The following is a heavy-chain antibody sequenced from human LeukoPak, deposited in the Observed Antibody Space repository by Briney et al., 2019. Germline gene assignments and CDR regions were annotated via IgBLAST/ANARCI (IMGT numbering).Heavy chain of an antibody. CDR3: AAWTGISGFDP. CDR2: INPNRGDT. Sequence: PGASVKVSCKASGYTFSGYYMHWVRQAPGQGLEWMGWINPNRGDTSYAQKFQGRVTMTRDMSISTVYMELSRLRSDDTALYYCAAWTGISGFDPWGQGTLVTVSS. V-gene: IGHV1-2*02. CDR1: GYTFSGYY. J-gene: IGHJ5*02. D-gene: IGHD2-15*01.